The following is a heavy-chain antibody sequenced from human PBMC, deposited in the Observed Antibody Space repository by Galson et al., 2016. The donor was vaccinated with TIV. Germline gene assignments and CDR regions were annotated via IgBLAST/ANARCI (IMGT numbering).Heavy chain of an antibody. CDR2: INVYNGNT. J-gene: IGHJ4*02. CDR3: LRARVKHFDF. Sequence: SVKVSCKASGYTFTSYTMHWVRQVPGQRLEWMGWINVYNGNTRYSQKFRDRVTITRDTSATTAYMETYMELSSLKSEDTAVYYCLRARVKHFDFWGQGTLVTVSS. V-gene: IGHV1-3*01. CDR1: GYTFTSYT.